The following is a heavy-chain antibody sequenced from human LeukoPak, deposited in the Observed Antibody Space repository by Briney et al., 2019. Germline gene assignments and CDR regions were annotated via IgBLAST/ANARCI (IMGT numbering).Heavy chain of an antibody. Sequence: PGGSLRPSCSASGFTFNNYARSGVRQAPGKGLEWVSGISGRGGFTYYADSVKGRFTISRDTSKNTVYLQMNSLRAEDTAVYYCAKSDGASPLYYFHYWGQGTLVTVSS. CDR2: ISGRGGFT. CDR3: AKSDGASPLYYFHY. V-gene: IGHV3-23*01. CDR1: GFTFNNYA. D-gene: IGHD1-26*01. J-gene: IGHJ4*02.